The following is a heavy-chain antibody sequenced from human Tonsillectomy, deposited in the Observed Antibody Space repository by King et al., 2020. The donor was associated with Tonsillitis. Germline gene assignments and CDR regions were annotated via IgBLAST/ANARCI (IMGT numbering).Heavy chain of an antibody. D-gene: IGHD4-17*01. CDR3: AREWDDCGDSIDY. V-gene: IGHV3-33*05. CDR1: GFTFGSYG. J-gene: IGHJ4*02. Sequence: VQLVESGGGVVQPGRSLRLSCAASGFTFGSYGMRWVRQAPGRGLEWVAFISNDGSNKKCADSVKGRFTISRDNSKKTLYLQMNSLRAEDTAVYYCAREWDDCGDSIDYWGQGTLVTVS. CDR2: ISNDGSNK.